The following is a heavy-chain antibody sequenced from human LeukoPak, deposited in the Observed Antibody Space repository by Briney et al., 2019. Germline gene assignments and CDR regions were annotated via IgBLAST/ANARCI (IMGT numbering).Heavy chain of an antibody. CDR1: GFTFSSYA. Sequence: GGSLRLSCAASGFTFSSYAMSWVRQAPGKGLEWVSAISGSGGSTYYADSVKGRFTISRDNSKNTLYLQMSSLRAEDTAVYYCAKDESGSYYSYFDYWGQGTLVTVSS. J-gene: IGHJ4*02. V-gene: IGHV3-23*01. CDR2: ISGSGGST. CDR3: AKDESGSYYSYFDY. D-gene: IGHD1-26*01.